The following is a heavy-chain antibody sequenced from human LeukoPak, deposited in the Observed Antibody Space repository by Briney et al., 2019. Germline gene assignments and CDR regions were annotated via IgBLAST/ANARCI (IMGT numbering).Heavy chain of an antibody. V-gene: IGHV4-39*07. CDR1: GFSFSSYS. CDR3: ARGRSLLWSEE. CDR2: VYYGGST. Sequence: GSLRLSCAASGFSFSSYSMNWVRQAPGKGLEWIGSVYYGGSTYYNPSLRSRVTKSIDTSKNQFSLKLSSVTAADTAVYYCARGRSLLWSEEWGQGSLVTVSS. J-gene: IGHJ4*02. D-gene: IGHD3-10*01.